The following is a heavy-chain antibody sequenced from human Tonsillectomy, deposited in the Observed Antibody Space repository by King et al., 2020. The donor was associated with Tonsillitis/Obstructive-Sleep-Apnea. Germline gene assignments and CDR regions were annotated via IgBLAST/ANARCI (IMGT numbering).Heavy chain of an antibody. Sequence: VQLQESGPGLVKPSGTLSLTCAVSGGSISSSNWWSWVRQPPGKGLEWIGEIYHSGSTNYNPSLKSRVTISVDKSTNQFSLKLSSVTAADTAVYYCARVVDRIAARLATHPSNPPFDYWGQGTLVTVSS. CDR1: GGSISSSNW. CDR2: IYHSGST. J-gene: IGHJ4*02. D-gene: IGHD6-6*01. V-gene: IGHV4-4*02. CDR3: ARVVDRIAARLATHPSNPPFDY.